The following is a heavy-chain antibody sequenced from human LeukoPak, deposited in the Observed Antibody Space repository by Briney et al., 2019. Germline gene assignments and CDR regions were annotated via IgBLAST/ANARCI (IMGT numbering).Heavy chain of an antibody. D-gene: IGHD3-22*01. V-gene: IGHV4-4*07. Sequence: SETLSLTCTVSGDSFNSYSWIWIRQPAGKGLEWIGRIFTSGSTNYNPSLKSRVTMSVDTSKNQFSLKLTSVTAADTAVYYCARDPTRYYDTSGYPYYFDYWGQGALVTVSS. CDR1: GDSFNSYS. CDR2: IFTSGST. J-gene: IGHJ4*02. CDR3: ARDPTRYYDTSGYPYYFDY.